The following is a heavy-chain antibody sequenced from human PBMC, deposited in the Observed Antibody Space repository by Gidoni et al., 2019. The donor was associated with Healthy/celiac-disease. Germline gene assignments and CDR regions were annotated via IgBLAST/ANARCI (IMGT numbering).Heavy chain of an antibody. CDR2: IIPILGIA. CDR1: GGTFSSYA. D-gene: IGHD5-12*01. J-gene: IGHJ2*01. V-gene: IGHV1-69*04. Sequence: QVPLVQSGAEVKKPGSSVKVSCKASGGTFSSYAISWVRQAPGQGLEWMGRIIPILGIANYAQKFQGRVTITADKSTSTAYMELSSLSSEDTAVYYCARVPLGEYSGYDAEWYFDLWGRGTL. CDR3: ARVPLGEYSGYDAEWYFDL.